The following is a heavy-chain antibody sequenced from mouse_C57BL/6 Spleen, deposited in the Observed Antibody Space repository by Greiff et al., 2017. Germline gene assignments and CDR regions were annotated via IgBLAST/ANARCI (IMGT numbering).Heavy chain of an antibody. CDR3: ARYLGIITTVVDWYDDV. V-gene: IGHV1-64*01. J-gene: IGHJ1*03. CDR2: IHPNSGST. CDR1: GYTFTSYW. D-gene: IGHD1-1*01. Sequence: QVQLQQPGAELVKPGASVKLSCKASGYTFTSYWLHWVKQRPGQGLEWIGMIHPNSGSTNYNEKFKSKATLTVDKSSRTAYMQLSSLTSEDSAVYYCARYLGIITTVVDWYDDVWGTRSTVTVS.